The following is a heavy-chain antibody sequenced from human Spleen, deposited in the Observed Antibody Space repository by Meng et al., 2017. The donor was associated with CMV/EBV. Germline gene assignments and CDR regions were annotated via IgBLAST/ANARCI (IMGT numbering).Heavy chain of an antibody. CDR3: ARVARYYYGMDV. CDR1: GFIFSSYW. V-gene: IGHV3-7*01. Sequence: GESLKISCAASGFIFSSYWMSWVRQAPGKGLEWVANIKQDGSEKYYVDSVKGRFTISRDNAKNSLYLLMNSLRAEDTAVYYCARVARYYYGMDVWGQGTTVTVSS. CDR2: IKQDGSEK. J-gene: IGHJ6*02.